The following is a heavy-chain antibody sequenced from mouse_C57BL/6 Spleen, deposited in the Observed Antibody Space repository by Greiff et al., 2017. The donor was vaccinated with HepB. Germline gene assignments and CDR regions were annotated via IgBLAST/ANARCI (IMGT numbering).Heavy chain of an antibody. CDR1: GFTFSSYG. CDR2: ISSGGSYT. V-gene: IGHV5-6*01. J-gene: IGHJ2*01. D-gene: IGHD2-4*01. Sequence: EVQLVESGGDLVKPGGSLKLSCAASGFTFSSYGMSWVRQTPDKRLEWVATISSGGSYTYYPDSVKGRFTISRDNAKNTLYLQMSSLKSEDTAMYYYARQKGYYDYDYFDYWGQGTTLTVSS. CDR3: ARQKGYYDYDYFDY.